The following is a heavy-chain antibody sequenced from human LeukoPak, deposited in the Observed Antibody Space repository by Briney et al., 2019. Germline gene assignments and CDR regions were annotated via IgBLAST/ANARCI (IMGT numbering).Heavy chain of an antibody. CDR2: IYSGGST. CDR3: ARDGNGDYVNVFDI. V-gene: IGHV3-66*01. J-gene: IGHJ3*02. CDR1: GFTVSSNY. D-gene: IGHD4-17*01. Sequence: PGGSLRLSCAASGFTVSSNYMSWVRQAPGKGLEWVSVIYSGGSTYYADSVKGRFTISRDNSKNTLYLQMNSLRAEDTAVYYCARDGNGDYVNVFDIWGQGTMVTVSS.